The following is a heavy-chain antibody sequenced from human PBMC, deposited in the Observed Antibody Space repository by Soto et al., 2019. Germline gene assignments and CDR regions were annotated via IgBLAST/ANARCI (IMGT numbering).Heavy chain of an antibody. J-gene: IGHJ4*02. CDR2: IYPGDSDT. CDR1: GYSFTSYW. D-gene: IGHD3-16*01. CDR3: ARLTHGGPDH. Sequence: PGESLKISCKGSGYSFTSYWIAWVRQMPGKGLEWVGIIYPGDSDTRYSQSFQGQVTISADKSTTTAYLQWSTLKASDTAMFYCARLTHGGPDHWGQGTLVTVSS. V-gene: IGHV5-51*01.